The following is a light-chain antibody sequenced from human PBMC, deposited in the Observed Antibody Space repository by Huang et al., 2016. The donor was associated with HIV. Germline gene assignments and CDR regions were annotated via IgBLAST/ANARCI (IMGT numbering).Light chain of an antibody. CDR3: QQRSSSLT. Sequence: EIVLTQSPATLSLFPGERATLSCSASQSLNKYLAWYQQKPGQAPRLLFYDASKRATGIPARFNGSGSGTDFTLTISSLRPEDFAIYYCQQRSSSLTFGGGTKVEIK. V-gene: IGKV3-11*01. CDR1: QSLNKY. CDR2: DAS. J-gene: IGKJ4*01.